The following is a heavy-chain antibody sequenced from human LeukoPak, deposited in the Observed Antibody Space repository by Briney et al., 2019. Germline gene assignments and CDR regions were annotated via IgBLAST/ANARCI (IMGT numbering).Heavy chain of an antibody. CDR2: INPSGGST. CDR3: AREGYYYGSGSYYDGGNWFDP. J-gene: IGHJ5*02. CDR1: GYTFTSYY. Sequence: GASVKVSCKASGYTFTSYYMHWVRQAPGQGLEWMGIINPSGGSTSYAQKFQGRVTMTRDTSTSTVYMELSSLRSEDTAVYYCAREGYYYGSGSYYDGGNWFDPWGQGTLSPSPQ. D-gene: IGHD3-10*01. V-gene: IGHV1-46*01.